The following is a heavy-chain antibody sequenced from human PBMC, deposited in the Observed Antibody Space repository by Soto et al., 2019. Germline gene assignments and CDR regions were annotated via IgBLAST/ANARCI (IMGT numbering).Heavy chain of an antibody. J-gene: IGHJ4*02. V-gene: IGHV4-39*01. Sequence: QLQLQESGPGLVKSSETLSLTCTVSGDSISSNNYYWGWIRQPPGKGLEWIGSINYSGNTYYNPSLGSRVTISVDTSKNQFSLNLTSVTAADTAVYYCARLPGYCSGTSCFGAYAFDYWGQGTLVTVSS. CDR1: GDSISSNNYY. CDR3: ARLPGYCSGTSCFGAYAFDY. CDR2: INYSGNT. D-gene: IGHD2-2*01.